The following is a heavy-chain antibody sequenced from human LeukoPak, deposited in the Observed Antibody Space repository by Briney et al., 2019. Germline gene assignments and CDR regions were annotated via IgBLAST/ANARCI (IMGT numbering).Heavy chain of an antibody. CDR2: IYWDDDK. CDR1: GFSLSTSGVG. V-gene: IGHV2-5*02. D-gene: IGHD3-3*01. Sequence: KGSGPTLVNPTQTLTLTCTFSGFSLSTSGVGVGWIRQPPGKALEWLALIYWDDDKRYSPSLKSRPTITKDTSKNQVVLTMTNMDPVDTATYYCAHSDYDFWSGYYTGDYFDYWGQGTLVTVSS. J-gene: IGHJ4*02. CDR3: AHSDYDFWSGYYTGDYFDY.